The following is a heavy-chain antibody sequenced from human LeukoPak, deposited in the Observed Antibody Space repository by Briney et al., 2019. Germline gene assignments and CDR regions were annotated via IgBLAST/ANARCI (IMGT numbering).Heavy chain of an antibody. J-gene: IGHJ4*02. CDR1: GGSISSYY. D-gene: IGHD3-22*01. CDR2: IHYSGNT. CDR3: ARRNTRALKTYYYDSSGYWRAF. V-gene: IGHV4-59*01. Sequence: SETLSLTCTVSGGSISSYYWSWIRQPPGKGLEWIGYIHYSGNTNYNPSLKSRVTISLVTSKNQFSLKLSSVTAADTAVYYCARRNTRALKTYYYDSSGYWRAFWGQGTLVTVSS.